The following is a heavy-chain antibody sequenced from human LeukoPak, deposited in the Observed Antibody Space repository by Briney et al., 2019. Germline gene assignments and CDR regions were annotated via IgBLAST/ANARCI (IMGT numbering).Heavy chain of an antibody. Sequence: SVKVSCKASGGTFSSYAISWVRQAPGQGLEWMGGIIPIFGTANYAQEFQGRVTITADESTSTAYMELSSLRSEDTAVYYCALGSSGGNEDWFDPWGQGTLVTVSS. J-gene: IGHJ5*02. CDR2: IIPIFGTA. D-gene: IGHD1-26*01. CDR1: GGTFSSYA. CDR3: ALGSSGGNEDWFDP. V-gene: IGHV1-69*13.